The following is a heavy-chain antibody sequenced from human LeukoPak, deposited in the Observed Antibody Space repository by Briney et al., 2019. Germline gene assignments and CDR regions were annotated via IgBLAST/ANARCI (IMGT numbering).Heavy chain of an antibody. V-gene: IGHV4-39*01. D-gene: IGHD3-9*01. J-gene: IGHJ5*02. CDR2: IYYSGST. CDR3: ARGPRRSTSCYPNDILTGCGGWFDP. CDR1: GGSISSSSYY. Sequence: SETLSLTCTVSGGSISSSSYYWGWIRQPPGKGLEWIGSIYYSGSTYYNPSLKSRVTISVDTSKNQFSLKLSSVTAADTAVYYCARGPRRSTSCYPNDILTGCGGWFDPWGQGTLVTVSS.